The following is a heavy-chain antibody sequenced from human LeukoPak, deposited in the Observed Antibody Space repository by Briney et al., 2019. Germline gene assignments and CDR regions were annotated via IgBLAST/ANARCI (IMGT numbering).Heavy chain of an antibody. Sequence: GGSLRLSCAASGFTFSSYDMHWVRQATGKGLEWVSAIGTAGDTYYPGSVKGRFTISRENAKNSMYLQMNSLRAGDTAVYYCARGQQWLVPEYYGMDVWGQGTTVTVSS. CDR1: GFTFSSYD. V-gene: IGHV3-13*01. J-gene: IGHJ6*02. CDR2: IGTAGDT. CDR3: ARGQQWLVPEYYGMDV. D-gene: IGHD6-19*01.